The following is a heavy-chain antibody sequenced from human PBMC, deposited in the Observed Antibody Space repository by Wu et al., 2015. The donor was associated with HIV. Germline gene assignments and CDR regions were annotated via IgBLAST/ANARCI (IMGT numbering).Heavy chain of an antibody. J-gene: IGHJ4*01. CDR2: INPSGGST. V-gene: IGHV1-46*03. CDR1: GYTFTSYY. D-gene: IGHD3-3*01. Sequence: QVQLVQSGAEVKKPGASVKVSCKAFGYTFTSYYMHWVRQAPGQGLEWMGIINPSGGSTSYAQKFQGRVTMTRDTSTGTVYMELSSLRSEDTAVYYCARGGYDFWSGYYGHFDYWGQEPWSPSPQ. CDR3: ARGGYDFWSGYYGHFDY.